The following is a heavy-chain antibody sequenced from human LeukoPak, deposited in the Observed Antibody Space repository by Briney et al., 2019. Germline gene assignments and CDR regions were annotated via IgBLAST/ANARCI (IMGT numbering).Heavy chain of an antibody. J-gene: IGHJ6*03. V-gene: IGHV3-23*01. CDR2: ISGSGYTT. Sequence: GGSLRLSCAASGFTFDDYGMSWVRQAPGKGLEWVSAISGSGYTTYYADSVKGRFTISRDNSENTLYLQMNSLRAEDTAVYYCAKSSGYGDYGYYYYYYMDVWGKGTTVTISS. CDR1: GFTFDDYG. CDR3: AKSSGYGDYGYYYYYYMDV. D-gene: IGHD4-17*01.